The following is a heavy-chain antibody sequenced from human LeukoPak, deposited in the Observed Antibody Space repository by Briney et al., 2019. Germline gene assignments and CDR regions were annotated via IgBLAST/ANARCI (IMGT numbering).Heavy chain of an antibody. J-gene: IGHJ4*02. CDR3: ARGRSGGGGFDY. V-gene: IGHV4-34*01. D-gene: IGHD3-10*01. CDR1: GGSFSGYY. Sequence: SETLSLTCAVYGGSFSGYYWSWIRQHPGKGLEWIGEINHSGSTNYNPSLKSRVTLSVDTSKNQLSLKLSSVTAADTAVYYCARGRSGGGGFDYWGQGTLVTVSS. CDR2: INHSGST.